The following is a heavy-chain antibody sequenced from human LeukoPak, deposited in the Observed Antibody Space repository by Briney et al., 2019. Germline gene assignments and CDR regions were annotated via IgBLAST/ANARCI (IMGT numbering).Heavy chain of an antibody. D-gene: IGHD2-2*01. CDR2: ISGSGSST. CDR3: AKGPRCSSTSCYSMGAFDF. Sequence: PGGSLRLSCAASGFTFSSYAMTWVRQAPGKGLEWVSAISGSGSSTYYADSVKGRFTISRDNSKNTLYLQMNSLRGEDTAVYYCAKGPRCSSTSCYSMGAFDFWGQGTMVTVSS. CDR1: GFTFSSYA. J-gene: IGHJ3*01. V-gene: IGHV3-23*01.